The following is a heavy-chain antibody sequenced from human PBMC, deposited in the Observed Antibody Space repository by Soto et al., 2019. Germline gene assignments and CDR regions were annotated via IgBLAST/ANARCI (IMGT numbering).Heavy chain of an antibody. CDR1: GFTFKNYV. J-gene: IGHJ2*01. CDR2: ISGSGAST. V-gene: IGHV3-23*01. CDR3: AKEEGGSSSPGWYFDL. D-gene: IGHD6-6*01. Sequence: GGSLRLSCAASGFTFKNYVMSWVRQAPGKGLEWVSAISGSGASTYYADSVKGRFTISRDTSKNTLYLQMNSLRVEDTAIYYCAKEEGGSSSPGWYFDLWGRGTLVTVSS.